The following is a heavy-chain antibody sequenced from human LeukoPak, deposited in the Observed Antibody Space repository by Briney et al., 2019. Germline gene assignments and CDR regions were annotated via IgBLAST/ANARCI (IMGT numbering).Heavy chain of an antibody. CDR3: ARASGGQQRFDY. CDR1: GFTFSSYA. J-gene: IGHJ4*02. D-gene: IGHD6-13*01. V-gene: IGHV3-48*04. CDR2: ISSTGGTI. Sequence: GGSLRLSCAASGFTFSSYAMHWVRQAPGKGLEWVSYISSTGGTIYYADSMKGRFTISRDNAKNSLYLQMNSLRVEDTAVYYCARASGGQQRFDYWGQGTLVTVSS.